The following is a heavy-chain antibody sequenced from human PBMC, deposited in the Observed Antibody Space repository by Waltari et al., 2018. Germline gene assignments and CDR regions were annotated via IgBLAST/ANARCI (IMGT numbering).Heavy chain of an antibody. V-gene: IGHV3-7*01. CDR2: IKEDGSKK. CDR3: VRHGFWNFDF. CDR1: GFTFRGNW. J-gene: IGHJ4*02. D-gene: IGHD3-3*01. Sequence: EVQLVESGGGLVQPGGSLRLSCAGSGFTFRGNWMAWVRQAPGQGLEWVANIKEDGSKKNYVDAVEGRFTISRDNAKNSLYLQMNSLRAEDTALYYCVRHGFWNFDFWGQGTLVTVSS.